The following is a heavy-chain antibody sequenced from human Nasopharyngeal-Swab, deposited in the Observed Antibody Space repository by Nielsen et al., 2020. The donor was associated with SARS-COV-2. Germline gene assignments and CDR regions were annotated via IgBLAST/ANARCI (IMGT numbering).Heavy chain of an antibody. CDR1: GFSFSSYA. J-gene: IGHJ6*02. D-gene: IGHD3-10*01. CDR3: AKSIDPMGYGLDV. Sequence: GGSLRLSCAASGFSFSSYAMNWVRQAPGKGLEWVAIIYSGGSSTYFADSVKGRFTISRDDSSNTLYLQMSSLRAADTAVYYCAKSIDPMGYGLDVWGLGTTVTVSS. CDR2: IYSGGSST. V-gene: IGHV3-23*03.